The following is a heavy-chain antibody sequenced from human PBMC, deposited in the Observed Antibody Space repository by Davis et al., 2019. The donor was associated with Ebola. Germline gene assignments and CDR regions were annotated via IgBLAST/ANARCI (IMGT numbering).Heavy chain of an antibody. J-gene: IGHJ6*02. Sequence: LRLSCAISRDSVSSNSAAWNWIRQSPSRGLEWLGRTYYKSKWYNDYAVSVKSRITINPDTSKNQFSLQLNSVTPEDTAVYYCARDVRILYYYYYGMDVWGQGTTVTVSS. CDR1: RDSVSSNSAA. D-gene: IGHD2-15*01. CDR3: ARDVRILYYYYYGMDV. V-gene: IGHV6-1*01. CDR2: TYYKSKWYN.